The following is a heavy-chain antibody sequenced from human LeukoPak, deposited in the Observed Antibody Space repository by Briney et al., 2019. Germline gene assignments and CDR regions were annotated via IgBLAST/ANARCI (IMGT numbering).Heavy chain of an antibody. Sequence: SETLSLTCTVSGGSISSSSYYWGWIRQPPGKGLEWIGSIYYSGSTYYNPSLKSRVTISVDTSKNQFSLKLSSVTAADTAVYYCARNPNTAYFDYWGQGTLVTASS. CDR3: ARNPNTAYFDY. CDR2: IYYSGST. J-gene: IGHJ4*02. D-gene: IGHD4-17*01. CDR1: GGSISSSSYY. V-gene: IGHV4-39*07.